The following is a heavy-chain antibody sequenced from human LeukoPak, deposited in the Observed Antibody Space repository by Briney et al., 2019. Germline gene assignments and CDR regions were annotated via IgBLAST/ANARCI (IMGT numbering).Heavy chain of an antibody. CDR1: GFTFSNYA. J-gene: IGHJ4*02. Sequence: GGSLRLSCAASGFTFSNYAMSWVRQGPGKGLEWVSAISSSGGNTYYADSTKGRFTISRDNSKNTLFLQMNSLRAEDTAVYYCAKSHCSGDCYPAYWGQGTLVTVSS. D-gene: IGHD2-21*02. CDR2: ISSSGGNT. CDR3: AKSHCSGDCYPAY. V-gene: IGHV3-23*01.